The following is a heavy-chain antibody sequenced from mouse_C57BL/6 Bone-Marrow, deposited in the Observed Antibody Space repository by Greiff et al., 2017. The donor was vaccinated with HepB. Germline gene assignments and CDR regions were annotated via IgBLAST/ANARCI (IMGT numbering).Heavy chain of an antibody. Sequence: VQRVESGPGLVQPSQSLSISCPVSGFSLTSYGVHWVRQSPGKGLEWLGVIWSGGSTDYNAAFISRLSISKDNSKSQVFFKMNSLQADDTAIYYCARNSYGNYEYFDVWGTGTTVTVSS. CDR1: GFSLTSYG. D-gene: IGHD2-1*01. CDR2: IWSGGST. CDR3: ARNSYGNYEYFDV. V-gene: IGHV2-2*01. J-gene: IGHJ1*03.